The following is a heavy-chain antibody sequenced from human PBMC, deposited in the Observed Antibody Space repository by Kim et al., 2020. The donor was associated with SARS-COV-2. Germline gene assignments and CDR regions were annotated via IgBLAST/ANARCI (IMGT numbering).Heavy chain of an antibody. D-gene: IGHD6-19*01. J-gene: IGHJ4*02. Sequence: GGSLRLSCVASGFTFSSRAMSWVRQAPGKGPEWVASVNNGGNAYYADSVRGRFTVSRDITKDTLYLQRNSLRAEDSALYYCAKDHPSSGWPTFDSWSQGTLVTVSA. V-gene: IGHV3-23*01. CDR1: GFTFSSRA. CDR3: AKDHPSSGWPTFDS. CDR2: VNNGGNA.